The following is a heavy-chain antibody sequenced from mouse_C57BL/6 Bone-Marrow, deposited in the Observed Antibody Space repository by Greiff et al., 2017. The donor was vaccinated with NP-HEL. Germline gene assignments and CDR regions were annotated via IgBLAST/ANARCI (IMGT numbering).Heavy chain of an antibody. CDR2: IHPSDSDT. CDR1: GYTFTSYW. D-gene: IGHD1-1*01. J-gene: IGHJ3*01. CDR3: AIHSPYYGSSTAWFAY. Sequence: QVQLQQPGAELVKPGASVKVSCKASGYTFTSYWMHWVKQRPGQGLEWIGRIHPSDSDTNYNQKFKGKATLTVDKSSSTAYMQLSSLTSEDSAVYYCAIHSPYYGSSTAWFAYWGQGTLVTVSA. V-gene: IGHV1-74*01.